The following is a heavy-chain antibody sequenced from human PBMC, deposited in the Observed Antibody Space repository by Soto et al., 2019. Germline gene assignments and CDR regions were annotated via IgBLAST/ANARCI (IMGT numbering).Heavy chain of an antibody. CDR2: INSDGSTT. Sequence: EVQLVESGGGLVQPGGSLTLSCAASGFTFSTYWMHWVRQAPGKGLVWVSRINSDGSTTDYADSVRGRFTISRDNAKNMLYLQMNSLRAEDTAVYYCARDQGYCSGGSCYVAGYWGQGTLVTVSS. D-gene: IGHD2-15*01. CDR1: GFTFSTYW. V-gene: IGHV3-74*01. J-gene: IGHJ4*02. CDR3: ARDQGYCSGGSCYVAGY.